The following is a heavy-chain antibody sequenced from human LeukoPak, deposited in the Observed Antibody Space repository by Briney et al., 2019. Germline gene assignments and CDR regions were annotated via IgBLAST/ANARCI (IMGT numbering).Heavy chain of an antibody. V-gene: IGHV4-34*01. J-gene: IGHJ3*02. CDR2: INHSGST. CDR3: ARGVKPQWGPDAFDI. CDR1: GGSFSGYY. Sequence: SETLSLTCAVYGGSFSGYYWSWIRQPPGEGLEWLGEINHSGSTNYNPSLKSRVTISVDTSKNQFSLKLSSVTAADTAVYYCARGVKPQWGPDAFDIWGQGTMVTASS. D-gene: IGHD2-8*01.